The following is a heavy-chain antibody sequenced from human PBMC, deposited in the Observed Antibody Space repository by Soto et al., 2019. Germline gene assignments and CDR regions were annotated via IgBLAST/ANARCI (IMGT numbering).Heavy chain of an antibody. J-gene: IGHJ6*02. CDR2: INAGNGNT. V-gene: IGHV1-3*01. Sequence: SAVKLCCKASGYTFTSYAMHWVRQAPGQRLEWMGWINAGNGNTKYSQKFQGRVTITRDTSASTAYMELSSLRSEDTAVYYCARDPGYFSSTSCLRYVIAFCGQGSTVTVSS. D-gene: IGHD2-2*01. CDR3: ARDPGYFSSTSCLRYVIAF. CDR1: GYTFTSYA.